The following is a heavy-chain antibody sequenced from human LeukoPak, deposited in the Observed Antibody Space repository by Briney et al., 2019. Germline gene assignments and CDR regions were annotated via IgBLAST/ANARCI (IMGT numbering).Heavy chain of an antibody. Sequence: GGSLRLPCAASGFTFSSYSMNWVRQAPGKGLEWVSYISSSSSTIYYADSVKGRFTISRDNAKNSLYLQMNSLRAEDTAVYYCASDFDYWGQGTLVTVSS. CDR1: GFTFSSYS. V-gene: IGHV3-48*01. CDR2: ISSSSSTI. CDR3: ASDFDY. J-gene: IGHJ4*02.